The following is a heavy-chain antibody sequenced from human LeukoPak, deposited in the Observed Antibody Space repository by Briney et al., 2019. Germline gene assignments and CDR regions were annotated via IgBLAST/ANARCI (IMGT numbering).Heavy chain of an antibody. CDR3: ARGILRYCSSTSCPGDFDY. D-gene: IGHD2-2*01. CDR1: GYTFTSYY. CDR2: INPSGGST. V-gene: IGHV1-46*01. J-gene: IGHJ4*02. Sequence: ASVKVSCKASGYTFTSYYMHWVRQAPGQGLEWMGIINPSGGSTSYAQKFQGRVTVTRDTSTSTVYMELSSLRSEDTAVYYCARGILRYCSSTSCPGDFDYWGQGTLVTVSS.